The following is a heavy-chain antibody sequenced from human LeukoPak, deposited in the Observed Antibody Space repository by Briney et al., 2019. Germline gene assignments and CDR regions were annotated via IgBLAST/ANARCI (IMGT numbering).Heavy chain of an antibody. Sequence: ASVKVSCKASGYTFTGYYMHWVRQAPGQGLEWMGWINPNSGGTNQAQKFQGWVTMTRDTSISTAYMELSRLRSDDTAVYYCARAGRGYSYGYDYWGQGTLVTVSS. CDR2: INPNSGGT. CDR3: ARAGRGYSYGYDY. CDR1: GYTFTGYY. D-gene: IGHD5-18*01. J-gene: IGHJ4*02. V-gene: IGHV1-2*04.